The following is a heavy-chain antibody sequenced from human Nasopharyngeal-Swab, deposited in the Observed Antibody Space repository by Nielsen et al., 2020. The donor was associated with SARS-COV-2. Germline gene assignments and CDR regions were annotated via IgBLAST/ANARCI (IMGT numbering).Heavy chain of an antibody. Sequence: SCAASGFPFRCYAMHWVRQASGKGLEWVAVISYDGSNKYYADSVKGRFTISRDNSKNTLYLQMNSLGAEDTAVYYCARVLEVPPSDYYYYYMDVWGKGTTVTVSS. J-gene: IGHJ6*03. CDR2: ISYDGSNK. V-gene: IGHV3-30-3*01. CDR1: GFPFRCYA. CDR3: ARVLEVPPSDYYYYYMDV. D-gene: IGHD1-1*01.